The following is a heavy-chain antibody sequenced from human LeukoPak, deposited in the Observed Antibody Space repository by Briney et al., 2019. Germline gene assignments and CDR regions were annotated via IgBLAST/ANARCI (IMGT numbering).Heavy chain of an antibody. CDR2: ISSVGTIT. Sequence: GGSLRLSCAASGFTFRSYGMHWVRQAPGKGLVWVSPISSVGTITTYADSVKGRFTLSLNNAKNTLYLQLDRLRAEDTAIYYCASAGWSDALDMWGQGTRVTVS. V-gene: IGHV3-74*01. CDR3: ASAGWSDALDM. J-gene: IGHJ3*02. D-gene: IGHD2-15*01. CDR1: GFTFRSYG.